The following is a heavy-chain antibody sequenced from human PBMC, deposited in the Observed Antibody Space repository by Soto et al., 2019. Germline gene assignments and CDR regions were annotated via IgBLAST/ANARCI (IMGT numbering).Heavy chain of an antibody. V-gene: IGHV4-61*01. D-gene: IGHD4-17*01. CDR2: IYYSGST. CDR1: GGSVSSGSYY. CDR3: ARDPDGNYNWCDP. J-gene: IGHJ5*02. Sequence: SETLSLTCTVSGGSVSSGSYYWSWIRQPPGKGLEWIGYIYYSGSTNYNPSLKSRVTISVDTSKNQFSLKLSSVTAADTAVYFCARDPDGNYNWCDPWGQRSLVGVSS.